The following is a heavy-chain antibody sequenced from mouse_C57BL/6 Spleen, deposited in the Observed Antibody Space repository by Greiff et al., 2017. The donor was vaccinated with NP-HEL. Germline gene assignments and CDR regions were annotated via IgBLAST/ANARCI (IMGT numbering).Heavy chain of an antibody. D-gene: IGHD1-2*01. CDR2: IYPGSGNT. Sequence: QVQLQQSGAELVRPGASVKLSCKASGYTFTDYYINWVKQRPGQGLEWIARIYPGSGNTYYNEKFKGKATLTAEKSSSTAYMQLSSLTSEDSAVYFCAREEIYGRFDYWGQGTTLTVSS. CDR3: AREEIYGRFDY. J-gene: IGHJ2*01. CDR1: GYTFTDYY. V-gene: IGHV1-76*01.